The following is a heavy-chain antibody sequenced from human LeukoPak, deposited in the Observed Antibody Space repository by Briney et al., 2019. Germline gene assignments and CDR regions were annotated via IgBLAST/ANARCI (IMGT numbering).Heavy chain of an antibody. CDR1: GGSFSGYY. J-gene: IGHJ4*02. D-gene: IGHD1-1*01. CDR2: INHSGGT. V-gene: IGHV4-34*01. CDR3: ARDPVSVEKYYFDY. Sequence: SETLSLTCAVYGGSFSGYYWSWIRQPPGKGLEWIGEINHSGGTNYNPSLKSRVTISVDTSKNQFSLKLSSVTAADTAVYYCARDPVSVEKYYFDYWGQGTLVTVSS.